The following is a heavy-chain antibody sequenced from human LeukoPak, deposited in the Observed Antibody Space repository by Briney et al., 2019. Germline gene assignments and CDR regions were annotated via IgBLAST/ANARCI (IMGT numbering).Heavy chain of an antibody. D-gene: IGHD5-18*01. J-gene: IGHJ4*02. CDR1: GFTFSNYA. CDR2: ISGSGDST. CDR3: AKTDSLYSAMVYFDY. Sequence: GGSLRLSCAASGFTFSNYAMSWVRQAPGKGLEWVSVISGSGDSTYYADSVEGRFTISRDNSKNTLYLQMNSLRAEDTAVYYCAKTDSLYSAMVYFDYWGQGTLVTVSS. V-gene: IGHV3-23*01.